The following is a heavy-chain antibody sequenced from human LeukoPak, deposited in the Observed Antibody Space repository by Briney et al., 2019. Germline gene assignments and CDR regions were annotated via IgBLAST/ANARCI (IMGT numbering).Heavy chain of an antibody. CDR2: ISGSGGST. D-gene: IGHD3-22*01. CDR1: GFTFSDYA. CDR3: AKDQYYYDSSGYYYE. J-gene: IGHJ4*02. Sequence: PGGSMRLSCTASGFTFSDYAMSWVRQALGKGLEWVSAISGSGGSTYYADSVKGRFTISRDNSKNTLYLQMNSLRAEDTAVYYCAKDQYYYDSSGYYYEWGQGTLVTVSS. V-gene: IGHV3-23*01.